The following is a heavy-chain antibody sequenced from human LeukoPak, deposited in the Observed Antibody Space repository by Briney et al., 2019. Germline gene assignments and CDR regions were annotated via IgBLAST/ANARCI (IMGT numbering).Heavy chain of an antibody. CDR2: IFPGGGVK. CDR1: GYTFTNYP. J-gene: IGHJ3*01. D-gene: IGHD4-11*01. Sequence: ASVKVSCKASGYTFTNYPKHWVRQAPGQGLELMGVIFPGGGVKEYAQKFQGRVTVTRDTSTRTVYMELSSLRSDDTAMYYCAREHPDYHGFDFWGQGTMVSVSS. V-gene: IGHV1-46*01. CDR3: AREHPDYHGFDF.